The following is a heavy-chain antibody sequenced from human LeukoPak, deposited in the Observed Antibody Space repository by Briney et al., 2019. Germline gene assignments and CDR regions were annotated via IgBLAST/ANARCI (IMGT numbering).Heavy chain of an antibody. Sequence: GGSLRLSCVASGFTFSNCAMHWVRQAPGKGLEWVAVSSYDGREEYYADSVKGRSSISRDSSKNTLFLQMNSLKIEDTAVYYCALGAHYGSGRTAEHFWNWGQGTLVTVSS. CDR3: ALGAHYGSGRTAEHFWN. CDR2: SSYDGREE. V-gene: IGHV3-30*03. D-gene: IGHD3-10*01. CDR1: GFTFSNCA. J-gene: IGHJ1*01.